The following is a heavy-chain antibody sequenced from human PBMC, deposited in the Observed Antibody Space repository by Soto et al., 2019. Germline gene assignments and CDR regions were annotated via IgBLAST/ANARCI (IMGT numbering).Heavy chain of an antibody. V-gene: IGHV4-34*01. Sequence: QVQLQQWGAGLLKPSETLSLTCAVYGGSFSGYYWSWIRQPPGKGLEWIGEINHSGSTNYNPSLKSRVTISVDTSKNQFSLKLSSVTAADTAVYYCARDCSSTSCYGFDYYGMDVWGQGTTVTVSS. D-gene: IGHD2-2*01. J-gene: IGHJ6*02. CDR1: GGSFSGYY. CDR2: INHSGST. CDR3: ARDCSSTSCYGFDYYGMDV.